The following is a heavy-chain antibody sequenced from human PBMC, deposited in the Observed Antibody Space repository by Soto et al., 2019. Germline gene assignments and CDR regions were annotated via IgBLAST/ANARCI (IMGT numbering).Heavy chain of an antibody. D-gene: IGHD6-19*01. V-gene: IGHV1-69*12. Sequence: QVQLVQSGAEVKKPGSSVKVSCKASGGTFSSYAISWVRQAPGQGLEWMGGIIPIFGTANYAQKFQGRVTITADESTSTAYMELSSLRSEDTAVYYCARGTREKRDEQWLGEDYFDYWGQGTLVTVSS. CDR1: GGTFSSYA. CDR3: ARGTREKRDEQWLGEDYFDY. J-gene: IGHJ4*02. CDR2: IIPIFGTA.